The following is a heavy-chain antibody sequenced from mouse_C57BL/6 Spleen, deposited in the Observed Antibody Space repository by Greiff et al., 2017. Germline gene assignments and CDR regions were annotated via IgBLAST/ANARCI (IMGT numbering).Heavy chain of an antibody. CDR2: INPNNGGT. V-gene: IGHV1-26*01. D-gene: IGHD1-1*01. CDR1: GYTFTDYY. J-gene: IGHJ2*01. CDR3: ARPSLYGSYFDY. Sequence: EVQLQQSGPELVKPGASVKISCKASGYTFTDYYMNWVKQSHGKSLEWIGDINPNNGGTSYNQKFKGKATLTVDKSSSTAYMELRSLTSEDSAVYYCARPSLYGSYFDYWGQGTTLTVSS.